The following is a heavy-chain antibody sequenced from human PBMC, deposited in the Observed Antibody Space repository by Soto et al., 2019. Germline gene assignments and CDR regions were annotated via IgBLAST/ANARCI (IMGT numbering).Heavy chain of an antibody. CDR3: VRASTRAAAALDY. Sequence: ASVKVSCKASGGTFSSYTISWVRQAPGQGLEWMGRIIPILGIANYAQKFQGRVTITADKSTSTAYMELSSLRSEDTAVYYCVRASTRAAAALDYWGQGTLVTVSS. J-gene: IGHJ4*02. CDR1: GGTFSSYT. D-gene: IGHD6-13*01. CDR2: IIPILGIA. V-gene: IGHV1-69*02.